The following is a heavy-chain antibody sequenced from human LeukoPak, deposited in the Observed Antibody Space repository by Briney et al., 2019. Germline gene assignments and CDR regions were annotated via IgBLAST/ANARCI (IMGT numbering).Heavy chain of an antibody. J-gene: IGHJ3*01. D-gene: IGHD3-22*01. CDR2: IRPTGVST. V-gene: IGHV1-46*01. CDR3: ARRAIYDNSGSYSDAFDF. CDR1: GYTFTSFN. Sequence: ASVKVSCKASGYTFTSFNVNWVRQAPGQGLEWMGVIRPTGVSTDYAQNFQGRVTMTSDTSTRTVYMELSSLRSEDTAVYYCARRAIYDNSGSYSDAFDFWGPGTLVTVSS.